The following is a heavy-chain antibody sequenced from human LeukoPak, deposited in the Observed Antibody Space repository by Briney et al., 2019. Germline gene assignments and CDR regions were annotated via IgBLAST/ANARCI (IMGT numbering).Heavy chain of an antibody. CDR1: GYTFTGYY. D-gene: IGHD3-22*01. J-gene: IGHJ4*02. V-gene: IGHV1-2*02. CDR2: INPNSGGT. Sequence: ASVKVSCKASGYTFTGYYMHWVRQAPGQGLEWMGWINPNSGGTSYAQKFQGRVTMTRDTSISTAYMELSRLRSDDTALYYCARGSPITMIVVVIGYWGQGTLVTVSS. CDR3: ARGSPITMIVVVIGY.